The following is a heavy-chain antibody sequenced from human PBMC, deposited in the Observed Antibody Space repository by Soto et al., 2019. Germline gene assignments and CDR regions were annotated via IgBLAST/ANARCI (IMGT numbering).Heavy chain of an antibody. D-gene: IGHD3-10*01. CDR3: ARAQGFGDYTDV. J-gene: IGHJ6*03. CDR1: GFNVSANY. CDR2: LYSGGST. V-gene: IGHV3-66*01. Sequence: EVQLVESGGGLVQPGGSLRVSCAASGFNVSANYVSWVRQTPGTGLEWVSILYSGGSTHYADSVKGRFLISRDNSKNTVHLQMNGLTTADPGLYVCARAQGFGDYTDVWGTGTMVIVS.